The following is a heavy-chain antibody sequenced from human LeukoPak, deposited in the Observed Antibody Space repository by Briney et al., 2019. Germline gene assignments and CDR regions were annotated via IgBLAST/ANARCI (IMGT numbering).Heavy chain of an antibody. Sequence: GGSLRLSCAASGFTFSSYGMHWVRQAPGKGLEWVAFIRYDGSNKYYADSVKGRFTISRDNAKNSLYLQMNSLRAEDTAVYYCARQGLRYFDWLSPYYFDYWGQGTLVTVSS. J-gene: IGHJ4*02. V-gene: IGHV3-30*02. CDR3: ARQGLRYFDWLSPYYFDY. D-gene: IGHD3-9*01. CDR2: IRYDGSNK. CDR1: GFTFSSYG.